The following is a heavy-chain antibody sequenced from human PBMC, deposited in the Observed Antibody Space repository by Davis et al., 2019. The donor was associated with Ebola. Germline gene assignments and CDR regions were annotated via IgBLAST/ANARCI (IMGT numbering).Heavy chain of an antibody. V-gene: IGHV3-48*01. J-gene: IGHJ4*02. Sequence: GESLKISCAASGFTFSNYSMNWVRQAPGKGLEWVSYISRSSSTIYYADSVKGRFTTSRDNAKNSLYLQMNSLRAEDTAVYYCARALGGEDDWGQGTLVTVSS. CDR2: ISRSSSTI. CDR1: GFTFSNYS. D-gene: IGHD3-16*01. CDR3: ARALGGEDD.